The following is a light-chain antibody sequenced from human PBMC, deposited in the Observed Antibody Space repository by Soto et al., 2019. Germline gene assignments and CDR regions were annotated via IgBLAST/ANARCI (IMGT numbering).Light chain of an antibody. V-gene: IGKV3-20*01. J-gene: IGKJ4*01. CDR1: ESVDGTY. Sequence: EIVLTQSPGTLSLSPGERATLSCRASESVDGTYVALYQQKVGQAPSLVIYGSSSRATGVPGRFSGSGSGTDFTFTIASLVPEDCAMYYCQPDGSSLLTIAGGTRVNSK. CDR2: GSS. CDR3: QPDGSSLLT.